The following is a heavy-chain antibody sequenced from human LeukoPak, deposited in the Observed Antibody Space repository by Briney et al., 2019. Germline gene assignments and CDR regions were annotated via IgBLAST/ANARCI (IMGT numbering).Heavy chain of an antibody. CDR2: ISGSGGST. J-gene: IGHJ4*02. V-gene: IGHV3-23*01. Sequence: PGGSLRLSCAASGFTFSSCAMSWVRQAPGKGLEWVSAISGSGGSTYYADSVGGRFTISRDNSKNTLYLQMSSLRADDTAVYYCAKDRCLTTTCYVDYWGQGTLVTVSS. CDR3: AKDRCLTTTCYVDY. D-gene: IGHD2-2*01. CDR1: GFTFSSCA.